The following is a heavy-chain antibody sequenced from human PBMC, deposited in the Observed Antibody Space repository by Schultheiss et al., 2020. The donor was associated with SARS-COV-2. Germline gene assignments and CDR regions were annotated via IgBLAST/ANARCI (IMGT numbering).Heavy chain of an antibody. V-gene: IGHV3-64*01. Sequence: GESLKISCAASGFTFSSYAMHWVRQAPGKGLEYVSAISSNGGSTYYANSVKGRFTISRDNSKNTLYLQMGSLRAEDMAVYYCARAATIFGVVAYFDYWGQGTLVTVSS. CDR1: GFTFSSYA. CDR2: ISSNGGST. CDR3: ARAATIFGVVAYFDY. J-gene: IGHJ4*02. D-gene: IGHD3-3*01.